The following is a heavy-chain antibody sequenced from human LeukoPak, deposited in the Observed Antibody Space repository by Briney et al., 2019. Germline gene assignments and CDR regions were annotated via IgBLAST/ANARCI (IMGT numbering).Heavy chain of an antibody. D-gene: IGHD3-22*01. Sequence: GGSLRLSCAASGFTFSSYSMNWVRQAPGKGLEWVSSISSSSSYIYYADSVKGRFTISRDNAKNSLYLQMNSLRAEDTAVYYCAREKATMIGAFDIWGQGTMVTVSS. J-gene: IGHJ3*02. CDR1: GFTFSSYS. CDR3: AREKATMIGAFDI. CDR2: ISSSSSYI. V-gene: IGHV3-21*01.